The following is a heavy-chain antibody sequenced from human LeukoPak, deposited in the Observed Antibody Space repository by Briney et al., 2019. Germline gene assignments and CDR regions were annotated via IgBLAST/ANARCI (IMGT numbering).Heavy chain of an antibody. CDR2: ISAYNGNT. CDR1: GYTFTNYG. V-gene: IGHV1-18*04. CDR3: ARETGSYKGNYFDY. D-gene: IGHD3-9*01. J-gene: IGHJ4*02. Sequence: GASVKVSCKASGYTFTNYGISWVRQAPEQGLEWMGWISAYNGNTNYAQKLQGRVTMTTDTSTSTAYMEVRSLRSDDTAVYYCARETGSYKGNYFDYWGQGTLVTVSS.